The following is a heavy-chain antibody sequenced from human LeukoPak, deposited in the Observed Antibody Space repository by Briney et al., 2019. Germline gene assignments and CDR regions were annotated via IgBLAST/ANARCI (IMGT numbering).Heavy chain of an antibody. CDR1: GFTFSSYA. J-gene: IGHJ6*03. CDR2: ISGSGGST. V-gene: IGHV3-23*01. Sequence: GSLRLSCAASGFTFSSYAMSWVRQAPGKGLEWVSAISGSGGSTYYADSVKGRFTISRDNSKNTLYLQMNSLRAEDTAVYYCARAGYCSSTSCHYYYYYMDVWGKGTTVTVSS. D-gene: IGHD2-2*01. CDR3: ARAGYCSSTSCHYYYYYMDV.